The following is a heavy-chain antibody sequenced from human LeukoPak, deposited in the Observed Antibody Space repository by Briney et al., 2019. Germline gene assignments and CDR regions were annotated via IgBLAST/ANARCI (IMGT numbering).Heavy chain of an antibody. J-gene: IGHJ4*02. D-gene: IGHD5-24*01. V-gene: IGHV3-53*01. Sequence: GGSLRLSCAASGFTVSRDYMIWFRQAPGKGLEWVSAIYSAGSTFYADSVMGRFTISRDNSKNTVYLQMNSLRAEDTAVYYCARPLDGYNFVWAFVHWGQGALVTVSS. CDR3: ARPLDGYNFVWAFVH. CDR1: GFTVSRDY. CDR2: IYSAGST.